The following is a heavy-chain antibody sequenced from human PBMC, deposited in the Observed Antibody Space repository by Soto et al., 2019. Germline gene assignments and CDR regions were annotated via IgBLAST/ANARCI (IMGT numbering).Heavy chain of an antibody. CDR2: ISSGGGNI. CDR1: GFPFSSYE. CDR3: ARDRWLRYSGYDWHFDY. J-gene: IGHJ4*02. Sequence: EVQLVESGGVLVQPGESLRLSCAASGFPFSSYEMNWVRQAPGKGLEWVAYISSGGGNIYYAESVKGRFTISRDNAKNSVNLKMNSLRAEDTAVYYCARDRWLRYSGYDWHFDYWGQGTLVNVSS. D-gene: IGHD5-12*01. V-gene: IGHV3-48*03.